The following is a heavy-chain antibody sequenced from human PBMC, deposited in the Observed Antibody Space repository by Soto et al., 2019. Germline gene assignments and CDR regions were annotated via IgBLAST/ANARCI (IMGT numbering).Heavy chain of an antibody. Sequence: GESLKISCKGSGYSFTSYWISWVRQMPGKGLEWMGRIDPSDSYTNYSPSFQGHVTISADKSISTAYLQWSSLKASDTAMYYCARPRVGQHPFASDICGKGTMVTVSS. D-gene: IGHD2-15*01. J-gene: IGHJ3*02. V-gene: IGHV5-10-1*01. CDR3: ARPRVGQHPFASDI. CDR1: GYSFTSYW. CDR2: IDPSDSYT.